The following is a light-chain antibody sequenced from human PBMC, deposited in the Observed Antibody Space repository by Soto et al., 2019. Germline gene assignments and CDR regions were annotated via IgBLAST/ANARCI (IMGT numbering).Light chain of an antibody. Sequence: DIVMTQSPDSLAVSLGERATINCKSSQSVLYSSNNKNYLAWYQQKPVQPPKLLIYWASTRESGVPDRFSGSGSGTYFTLTISSLQAEDVAVYYCQQYYSPWTFGQGTKVEIK. CDR3: QQYYSPWT. CDR2: WAS. J-gene: IGKJ1*01. V-gene: IGKV4-1*01. CDR1: QSVLYSSNNKNY.